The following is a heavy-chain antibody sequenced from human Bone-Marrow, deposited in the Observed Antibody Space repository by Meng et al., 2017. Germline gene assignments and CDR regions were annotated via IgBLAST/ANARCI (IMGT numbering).Heavy chain of an antibody. V-gene: IGHV3-21*01. D-gene: IGHD2-15*01. CDR2: ISSSSSYI. CDR3: ARDVEDIVVVVAALWSYGMDV. J-gene: IGHJ6*02. Sequence: GGSLRLSCAASGFTFSSYSMNWVRQAPGKGLEWVSSISSSSSYIYYADSVKGRFTISRDNAKNSLYLQMNSLRAEDTAVYYCARDVEDIVVVVAALWSYGMDVWGQGTTVTGAS. CDR1: GFTFSSYS.